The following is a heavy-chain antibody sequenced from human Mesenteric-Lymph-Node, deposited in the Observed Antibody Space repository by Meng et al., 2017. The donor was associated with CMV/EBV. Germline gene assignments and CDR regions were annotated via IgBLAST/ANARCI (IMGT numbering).Heavy chain of an antibody. D-gene: IGHD2-15*01. CDR2: ISSSSSYI. CDR3: ARYCSGSTCWTHAFDI. V-gene: IGHV3-21*01. CDR1: GFTFSSYS. J-gene: IGHJ3*02. Sequence: GGSLRLSCAASGFTFSSYSMNWVRQAPGKGLEWVSSISSSSSYIYYADSVKGRFTISRDNAKNSLYLQMNSLRAEDTAVYYCARYCSGSTCWTHAFDIWGQGTMVTVSS.